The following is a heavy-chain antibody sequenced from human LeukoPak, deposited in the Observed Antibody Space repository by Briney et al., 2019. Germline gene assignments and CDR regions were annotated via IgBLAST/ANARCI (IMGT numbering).Heavy chain of an antibody. CDR1: GYTFTSHY. Sequence: ASVRVSCKASGYTFTSHYIHWVRQAPGQGLEWMGWINPNSGGTNYAQKFQGRVTMTRDTSISTAYMELSRLRSDDTAVYYCARGGLSSWSPVDYWGQGTLVTVSS. CDR3: ARGGLSSWSPVDY. V-gene: IGHV1-2*02. D-gene: IGHD6-13*01. J-gene: IGHJ4*02. CDR2: INPNSGGT.